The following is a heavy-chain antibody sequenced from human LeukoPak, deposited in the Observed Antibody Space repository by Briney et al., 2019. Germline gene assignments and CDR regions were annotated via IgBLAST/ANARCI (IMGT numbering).Heavy chain of an antibody. D-gene: IGHD6-19*01. J-gene: IGHJ4*02. CDR3: ASDSSGWYLRGPFDY. Sequence: PSETLSLTCAVSGYPISSGYYWGWIRQPPGKGLEWVGSIYHSGSTYYNPSLKSRVTISVDTSKNQFSLKLSSVTAADTAVYYCASDSSGWYLRGPFDYWGQGTLVTVSS. V-gene: IGHV4-38-2*01. CDR2: IYHSGST. CDR1: GYPISSGYY.